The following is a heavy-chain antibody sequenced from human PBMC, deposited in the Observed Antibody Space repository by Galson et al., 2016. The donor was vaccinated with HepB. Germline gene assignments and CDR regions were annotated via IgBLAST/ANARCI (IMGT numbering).Heavy chain of an antibody. CDR3: TTASTIHYTNYYYMDV. J-gene: IGHJ6*03. D-gene: IGHD2-2*01. CDR2: IWYDGSNQ. Sequence: SLRLSCAASGFTLSSYGMHWVRQAPGKGMEWVAVIWYDGSNQYYADSVKGRFTISRDISKNTLYLQMNSLKTEDTAVYFCTTASTIHYTNYYYMDVWGKGTTVTVSS. V-gene: IGHV3-33*01. CDR1: GFTLSSYG.